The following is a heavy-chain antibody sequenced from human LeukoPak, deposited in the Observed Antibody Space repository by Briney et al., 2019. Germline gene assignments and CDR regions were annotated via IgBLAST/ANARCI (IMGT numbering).Heavy chain of an antibody. CDR1: GFTFSSYG. CDR3: AREGFRYFDWLQGLDY. D-gene: IGHD3-9*01. CDR2: ISYDGSNK. Sequence: GGSLSLSCAASGFTFSSYGMHWVRQAPATGQEWVAVISYDGSNKYYADSVKGRFTISRDNSKNTLYLQMNSLRAEDTAVYYCAREGFRYFDWLQGLDYWGQGTLVTVTS. V-gene: IGHV3-30*03. J-gene: IGHJ4*01.